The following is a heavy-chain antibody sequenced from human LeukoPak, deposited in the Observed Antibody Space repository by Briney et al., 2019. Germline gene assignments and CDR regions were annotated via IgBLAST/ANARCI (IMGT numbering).Heavy chain of an antibody. V-gene: IGHV3-33*01. CDR1: GFTFSSFG. CDR2: IWPDGSNE. J-gene: IGHJ4*02. Sequence: TGGSPRLSCAASGFTFSSFGMHWVRQAPGKGLEWVAIIWPDGSNEVYIESVKGRFTISRDNSKNTLYLHMNSLRGEDTAMYYCARGCGGGPGCYILDYWGQGTLVTVSS. D-gene: IGHD2-21*01. CDR3: ARGCGGGPGCYILDY.